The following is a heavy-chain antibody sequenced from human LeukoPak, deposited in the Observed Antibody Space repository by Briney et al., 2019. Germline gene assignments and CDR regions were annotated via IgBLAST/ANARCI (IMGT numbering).Heavy chain of an antibody. V-gene: IGHV6-1*01. CDR3: ARWIIGSRLFDY. Sequence: SQTLPLTCAISGDSVSSNSATWNWIRQSPSRGLEWLGMTYYRSKWYNDYAVAVQSRISINADTSMNQFSPQLNSVTPEDTAVYYCARWIIGSRLFDYWGQGTLVTVSS. D-gene: IGHD6-6*01. CDR1: GDSVSSNSAT. CDR2: TYYRSKWYN. J-gene: IGHJ4*02.